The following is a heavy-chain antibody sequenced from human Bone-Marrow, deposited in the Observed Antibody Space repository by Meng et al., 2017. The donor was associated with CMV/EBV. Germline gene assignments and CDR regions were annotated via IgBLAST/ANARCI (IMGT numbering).Heavy chain of an antibody. CDR3: ARGQHSGDIVVFPAAGGPRAFDY. CDR1: GGSFSGYY. J-gene: IGHJ4*02. CDR2: INHSGST. Sequence: SGTLSLTCAVYGGSFSGYYWSWIRQPPGKGLEWIGEINHSGSTNYNPSLKSRVTISVDTSKNQFSLKLTSVTAADTAVYYCARGQHSGDIVVFPAAGGPRAFDYWGQGTLVTVSS. V-gene: IGHV4-34*01. D-gene: IGHD2-2*01.